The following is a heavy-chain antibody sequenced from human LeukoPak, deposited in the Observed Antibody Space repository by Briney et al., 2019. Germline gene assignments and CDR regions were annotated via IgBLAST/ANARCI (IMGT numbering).Heavy chain of an antibody. J-gene: IGHJ5*02. D-gene: IGHD1-1*01. CDR1: GFTFRTSA. CDR3: ATDLRTPSA. V-gene: IGHV3-23*01. CDR2: ISGNAHRT. Sequence: GGSLRPSCAASGFTFRTSAMSWVRQAPGKGLEWVSSISGNAHRTYYAESVKGRFTISRDNSKNTLYMQMNSLRAEDTAVYYCATDLRTPSAWGQGALVTVSS.